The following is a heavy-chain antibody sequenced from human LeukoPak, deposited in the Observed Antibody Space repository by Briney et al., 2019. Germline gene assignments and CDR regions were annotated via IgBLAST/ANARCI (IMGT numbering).Heavy chain of an antibody. V-gene: IGHV4-34*01. CDR1: GGSFSGYY. J-gene: IGHJ4*02. Sequence: TASETLSLTCAVYGGSFSGYYWSWIRQPPGKGLEWIGEINHSGSTNYNPSVKSRVTISVDTSKNQFSLKLSSVTAADTAVYYCARRNFDYWGQGTLVTVSS. CDR2: INHSGST. CDR3: ARRNFDY.